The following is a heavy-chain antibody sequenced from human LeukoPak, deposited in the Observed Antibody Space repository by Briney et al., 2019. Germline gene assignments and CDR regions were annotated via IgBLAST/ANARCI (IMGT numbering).Heavy chain of an antibody. J-gene: IGHJ6*02. V-gene: IGHV1-58*02. Sequence: SVKVSCKASGFTFTSSAMQWVRQARGQRLEWIGWIVVGSGNTNYAQKFQERVTITRDMSTSTAYMELSSLRSEDTAVYYCAADGYYYDSSGYYYDYYGMDVWGQGTTVTVSS. CDR2: IVVGSGNT. CDR1: GFTFTSSA. D-gene: IGHD3-22*01. CDR3: AADGYYYDSSGYYYDYYGMDV.